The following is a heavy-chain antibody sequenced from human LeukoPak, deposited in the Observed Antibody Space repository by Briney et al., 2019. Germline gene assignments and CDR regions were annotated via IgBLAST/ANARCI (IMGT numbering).Heavy chain of an antibody. Sequence: SETLSLTCTVSGGSISSSSYYWGWIRQPPGKGLEWIGSIYYSGSTYYNPSLKSRVTISVDTSKNQFSLKLSSVTAADTAVYYCARAKPTPSARRVVPAAPTNWFDPWGQGTLVTVSS. CDR1: GGSISSSSYY. CDR3: ARAKPTPSARRVVPAAPTNWFDP. J-gene: IGHJ5*02. CDR2: IYYSGST. V-gene: IGHV4-39*07. D-gene: IGHD2-2*01.